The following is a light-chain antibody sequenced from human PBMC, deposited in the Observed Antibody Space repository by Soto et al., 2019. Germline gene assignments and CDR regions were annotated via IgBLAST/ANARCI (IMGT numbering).Light chain of an antibody. CDR2: GAS. V-gene: IGKV3-20*01. CDR1: QSVRSS. Sequence: EIVLTQSPGTLSLSPGERATLSCRASQSVRSSLAWYQQKPGQAPRLLIYGASTRLTGIPDRFSGSGSGTDFTLTISGLEPEDFAVYYCQQYGSSPDTFGQGTKLEIK. CDR3: QQYGSSPDT. J-gene: IGKJ2*01.